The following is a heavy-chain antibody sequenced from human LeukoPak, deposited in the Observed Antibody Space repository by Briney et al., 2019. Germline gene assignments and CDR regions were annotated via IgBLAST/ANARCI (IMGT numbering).Heavy chain of an antibody. CDR2: LVYDERS. CDR1: GFPFSSYG. Sequence: GGSLRLSCAASGFPFSSYGMHWVRQAPGKGLEWVARLVYDERSDYADSVKGRFSISRDNAKNSLYLQMNSLRAEDTAVYYCARLGARQMLEYWGQGTLVTVSS. D-gene: IGHD4-17*01. V-gene: IGHV3-33*01. CDR3: ARLGARQMLEY. J-gene: IGHJ4*02.